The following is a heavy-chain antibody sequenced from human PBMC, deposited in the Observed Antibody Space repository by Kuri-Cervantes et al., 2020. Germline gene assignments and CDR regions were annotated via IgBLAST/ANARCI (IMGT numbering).Heavy chain of an antibody. CDR1: GYTFTSYG. CDR2: ISAYNGNT. Sequence: ASVKVSCKASGYTFTSYGFNWVRQAPGQGREWMGWISAYNGNTKYAQQFQGRVTMTTDTSTRTAYMEVRSLTSEDTAIYYCARDYRDGPDYWGQGTLVTVSS. V-gene: IGHV1-18*01. D-gene: IGHD1-14*01. J-gene: IGHJ4*02. CDR3: ARDYRDGPDY.